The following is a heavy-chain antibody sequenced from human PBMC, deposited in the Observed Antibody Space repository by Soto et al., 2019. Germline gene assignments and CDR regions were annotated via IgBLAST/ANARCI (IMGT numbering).Heavy chain of an antibody. CDR1: GYTFNSYY. CDR2: FNPSGGST. Sequence: ASVKVSCKASGYTFNSYYIHWVRQAPGQGLEWMGIFNPSGGSTNYPQKLQGRVTLTRDTSTSTVYMELSSLRSEDTAIYYCARAETTKYDSSGYGYWGQGVGVTVSS. CDR3: ARAETTKYDSSGYGY. V-gene: IGHV1-46*02. D-gene: IGHD3-22*01. J-gene: IGHJ1*01.